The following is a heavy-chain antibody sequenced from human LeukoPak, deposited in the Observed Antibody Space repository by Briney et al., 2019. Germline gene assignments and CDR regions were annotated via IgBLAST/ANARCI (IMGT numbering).Heavy chain of an antibody. CDR3: ARVDYYGSSGYYAPDY. Sequence: SQTLSLTCTVSGGSISSGGYYWSWIRQPPGKGLEWIGYIYHSGSTYYNPSLKSRVTISVDRSKNQFSLKLSSVTAADTAVYYCARVDYYGSSGYYAPDYWGQGTLVTVSS. D-gene: IGHD3-22*01. CDR2: IYHSGST. J-gene: IGHJ4*02. V-gene: IGHV4-30-2*01. CDR1: GGSISSGGYY.